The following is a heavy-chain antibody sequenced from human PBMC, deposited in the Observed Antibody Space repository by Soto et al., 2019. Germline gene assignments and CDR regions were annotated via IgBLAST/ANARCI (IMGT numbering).Heavy chain of an antibody. CDR2: IITIFGTA. CDR3: ARAPWGDGYNYDWKFDL. J-gene: IGHJ2*01. CDR1: GGTFSSYA. Sequence: QVQLVQSGAEVKKPGSSVKVSCKASGGTFSSYAISWVRQAPGQGLEWMGGIITIFGTANYAQKFQGRVTITDDESTSTAYMEPSRMRSKDTDLYYCARAPWGDGYNYDWKFDLWGRGTLVTVSS. V-gene: IGHV1-69*01. D-gene: IGHD5-12*01.